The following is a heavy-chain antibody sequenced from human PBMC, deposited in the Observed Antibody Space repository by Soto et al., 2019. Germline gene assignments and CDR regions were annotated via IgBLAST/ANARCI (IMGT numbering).Heavy chain of an antibody. CDR2: ISSSGSTI. CDR3: AREKEAVAAQGAFDI. D-gene: IGHD6-19*01. CDR1: GFTFSDYY. J-gene: IGHJ3*02. V-gene: IGHV3-11*01. Sequence: GGSLRLSCAASGFTFSDYYMSWIRQAPGKGLEWVSYISSSGSTIYYADSVKGRFTISRDNAKNSLYLQMNSLRAEDTAVYYCAREKEAVAAQGAFDIWGQGTMVTVSS.